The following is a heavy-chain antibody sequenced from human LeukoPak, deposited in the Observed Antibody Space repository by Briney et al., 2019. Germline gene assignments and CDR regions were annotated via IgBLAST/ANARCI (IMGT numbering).Heavy chain of an antibody. CDR1: GGSISSSSYY. D-gene: IGHD3-22*01. CDR2: IYYSGST. CDR3: ARRAIGYDSSGYYPNWYFDL. J-gene: IGHJ2*01. Sequence: SETLSLTCTVSGGSISSSSYYWGWIRQPPGKGPEWIGSIYYSGSTYYNPSLKSRVTISVDTSKNQFSLKLSSVTAADTAVYYCARRAIGYDSSGYYPNWYFDLWGRGTLVTVSS. V-gene: IGHV4-39*01.